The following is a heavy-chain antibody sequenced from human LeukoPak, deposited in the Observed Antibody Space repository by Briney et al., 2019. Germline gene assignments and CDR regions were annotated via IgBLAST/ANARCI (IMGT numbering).Heavy chain of an antibody. D-gene: IGHD3-10*01. J-gene: IGHJ5*02. Sequence: SETLSLTCTVPGGSISSGSYYWSWIRQPAGKGLEWIGRMYTSGSTNYNPSLKSRVTISVDTSKNQFSLKLSSVTAADTAVYYCARGIRGVMGNWFDPWGQGTLVTASS. CDR3: ARGIRGVMGNWFDP. V-gene: IGHV4-61*02. CDR2: MYTSGST. CDR1: GGSISSGSYY.